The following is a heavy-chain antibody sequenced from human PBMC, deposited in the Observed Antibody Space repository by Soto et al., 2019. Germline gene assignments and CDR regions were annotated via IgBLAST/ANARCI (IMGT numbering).Heavy chain of an antibody. D-gene: IGHD5-18*01. J-gene: IGHJ4*02. CDR3: AGAPRDTAMLDLFDY. CDR2: IIPILGTA. CDR1: GGTFSSYA. Sequence: ASVKVSCKASGGTFSSYAISWVRQAPGQGLEWMGGIIPILGTANYAQKFQGRVTITADESTRTAYMELSSLRSEDTAVYYCAGAPRDTAMLDLFDYWGQGTLVTVSS. V-gene: IGHV1-69*13.